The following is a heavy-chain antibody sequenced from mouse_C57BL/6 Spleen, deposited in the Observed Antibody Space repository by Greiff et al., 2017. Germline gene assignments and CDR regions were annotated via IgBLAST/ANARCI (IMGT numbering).Heavy chain of an antibody. CDR1: GYTFTTYP. D-gene: IGHD2-2*01. V-gene: IGHV1-47*01. Sequence: QVQLKQSGAELVKPGASVKMSCKASGYTFTTYPIAWMKQNPGKSLEWIGNFHPSNDDTKYNEKFKGKATLTVEKSSSTVYLELSRLTSDDSAVYYCARRGYDGGAMDYWGQGTSVTVSS. CDR3: ARRGYDGGAMDY. CDR2: FHPSNDDT. J-gene: IGHJ4*01.